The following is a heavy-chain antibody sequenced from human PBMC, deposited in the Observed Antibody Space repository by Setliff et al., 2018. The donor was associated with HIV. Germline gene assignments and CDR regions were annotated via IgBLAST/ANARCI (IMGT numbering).Heavy chain of an antibody. J-gene: IGHJ6*03. CDR3: ARGGYYYGPAVYYMDV. D-gene: IGHD3-10*01. Sequence: SVKVSCKASGGTFSSYAISWVRQAPGQGLEWMGGIIPIFGTANYAQKFQGRVTITTDESTSTAYMELSSLRSEDTAVYYCARGGYYYGPAVYYMDVWGKGTTVTVSS. CDR2: IIPIFGTA. CDR1: GGTFSSYA. V-gene: IGHV1-69*05.